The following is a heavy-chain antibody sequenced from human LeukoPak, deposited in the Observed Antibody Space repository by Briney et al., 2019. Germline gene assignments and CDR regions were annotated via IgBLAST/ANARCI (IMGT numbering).Heavy chain of an antibody. CDR1: GFTFSRYW. Sequence: GGSLRLSCTASGFTFSRYWMNWVRQAPGKGLEWVANIKRDGNEKYYVDSVKGRFSISRDNAKNSLYLQMDSLRAEDTAVYYCAKEGAYPIITYDSWGQGTLATVSS. CDR2: IKRDGNEK. CDR3: AKEGAYPIITYDS. J-gene: IGHJ5*01. V-gene: IGHV3-7*01. D-gene: IGHD3-10*01.